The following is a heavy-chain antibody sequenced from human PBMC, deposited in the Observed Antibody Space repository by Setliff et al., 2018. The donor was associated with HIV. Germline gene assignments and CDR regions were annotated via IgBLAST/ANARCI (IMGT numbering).Heavy chain of an antibody. J-gene: IGHJ4*02. CDR1: GGTFRSSS. CDR3: ATVFYYDSESFSLDY. CDR2: IIPLFGSS. V-gene: IGHV1-69*13. D-gene: IGHD3-10*01. Sequence: SVKVSCKASGGTFRSSSISWVRQAPGQGLEWMGGIIPLFGSSNYALKFQGRVTITANESTNTAHMELSSLRSVDTAMYYCATVFYYDSESFSLDYWGQGMLVTVSS.